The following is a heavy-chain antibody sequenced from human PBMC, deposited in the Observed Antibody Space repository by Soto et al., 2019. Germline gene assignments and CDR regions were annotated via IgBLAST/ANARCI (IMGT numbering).Heavy chain of an antibody. Sequence: GASVKVSCKASGYTFTSYGISWVRQAPGQGLEWMGWISAYNGNTNYAQKLQGRVTMTTDTSTSTAYMELRSLGSDDTAVYYCARSRIAAAGTPYYYGMDVWGQGTTVTVSS. CDR2: ISAYNGNT. D-gene: IGHD6-13*01. CDR3: ARSRIAAAGTPYYYGMDV. J-gene: IGHJ6*02. V-gene: IGHV1-18*01. CDR1: GYTFTSYG.